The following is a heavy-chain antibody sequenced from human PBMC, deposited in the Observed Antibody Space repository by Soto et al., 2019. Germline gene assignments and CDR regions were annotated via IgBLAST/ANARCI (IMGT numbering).Heavy chain of an antibody. CDR1: GFTFSDYE. CDR3: AKGRKSTEKDIAVMLAAASSIQH. Sequence: PGGALRASGVAPGFTFSDYEMTWVRQAPGKGLEWVSVISATGATTYYADSVRGRFTISRDNSKNTLNLQMNDLRVEDTAVIYCAKGRKSTEKDIAVMLAAASSIQHWGQGTLVPVSS. D-gene: IGHD2-15*01. CDR2: ISATGATT. J-gene: IGHJ1*01. V-gene: IGHV3-23*01.